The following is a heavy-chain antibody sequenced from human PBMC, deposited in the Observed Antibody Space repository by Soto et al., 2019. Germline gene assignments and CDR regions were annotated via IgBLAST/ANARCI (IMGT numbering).Heavy chain of an antibody. CDR3: ARGRTVRNYADDSSDYFYFFDY. CDR1: VGSISTFY. J-gene: IGHJ4*02. V-gene: IGHV4-59*01. Sequence: PSETLSLTCTFSVGSISTFYWGWMRHSPGKELEWIGYVYYTGSTNYNPSLKSRVTISVDRSKNQFSLKLTSANAADTAVYYCARGRTVRNYADDSSDYFYFFDYWGQGTQVTVSS. CDR2: VYYTGST. D-gene: IGHD3-22*01.